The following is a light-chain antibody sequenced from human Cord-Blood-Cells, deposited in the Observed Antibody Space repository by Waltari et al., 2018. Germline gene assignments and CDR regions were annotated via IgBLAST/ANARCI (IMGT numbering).Light chain of an antibody. Sequence: DIVMTQSPDSLAVCVGGGATITCKSSQSVFYSSNNKNYLAWYQQKPGQPPKLLIYWASTRESGLPDRFSGSGSGTDFPLTISSLQAEDVAVYYCQQYYSTPKTFGQGTKVEIK. CDR1: QSVFYSSNNKNY. CDR2: WAS. V-gene: IGKV4-1*01. CDR3: QQYYSTPKT. J-gene: IGKJ1*01.